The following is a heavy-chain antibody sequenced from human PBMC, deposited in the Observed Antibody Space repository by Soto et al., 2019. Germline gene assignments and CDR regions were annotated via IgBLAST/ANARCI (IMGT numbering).Heavy chain of an antibody. CDR3: ARDFTPEYGDYYNHYGMDV. CDR1: GASVGTNHW. D-gene: IGHD4-17*01. J-gene: IGHJ6*02. Sequence: QLQLQESGPGLVMPSGTLSLTCAVSGASVGTNHWWSWVRQIPGRGLEWIGEVFHSGSVNYNPSFKSRVAMSVDRSRNQVSLELSSVTAADTGVYYCARDFTPEYGDYYNHYGMDVWGQGTTVTVSS. CDR2: VFHSGSV. V-gene: IGHV4-4*02.